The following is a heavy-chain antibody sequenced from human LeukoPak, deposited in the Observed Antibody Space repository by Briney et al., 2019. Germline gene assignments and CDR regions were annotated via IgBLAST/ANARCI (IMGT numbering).Heavy chain of an antibody. CDR1: GYTFTGYY. CDR2: ISAYNGNT. CDR3: ARNDYGDYVLYFDY. D-gene: IGHD4-17*01. J-gene: IGHJ4*02. V-gene: IGHV1-18*04. Sequence: GASVKVSCKASGYTFTGYYMHWVRQAPGQGLEWMGWISAYNGNTNYAQKLQGRVTMTTDTSTSTAYMELRSLRSDDTAVYYCARNDYGDYVLYFDYWGQGTLVTVSS.